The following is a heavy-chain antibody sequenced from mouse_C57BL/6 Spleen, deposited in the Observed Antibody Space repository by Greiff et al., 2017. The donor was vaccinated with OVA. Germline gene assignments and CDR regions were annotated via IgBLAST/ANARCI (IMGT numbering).Heavy chain of an antibody. CDR3: ASDYSNYWFAD. CDR2: IDPNSGGT. Sequence: QVQLQQPGAELVKPGASVKLSCKASGYTFTSYWMHWVKQRPGRGLEWIGRIDPNSGGTKYNEKFKSKATLTVDKPSSTAYMQRSSLTSEDSAVYYCASDYSNYWFADWGQGTLVTVSA. J-gene: IGHJ3*01. CDR1: GYTFTSYW. D-gene: IGHD2-5*01. V-gene: IGHV1-72*01.